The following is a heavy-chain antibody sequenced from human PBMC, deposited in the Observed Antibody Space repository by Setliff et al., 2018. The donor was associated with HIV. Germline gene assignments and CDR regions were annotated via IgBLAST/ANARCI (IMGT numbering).Heavy chain of an antibody. CDR3: ARATRTIFGVVYFDY. V-gene: IGHV4-4*09. CDR1: GGSSNSYY. Sequence: PSETLSLTCTVSGGSSNSYYWSWIRQPPGKGLEWIGYIYTSGGTNYNPSLKSRVTISVDTSKNQFSLKLNSVTAADTAVYYYARATRTIFGVVYFDYWGQGTLVTVS. D-gene: IGHD3-3*01. J-gene: IGHJ4*02. CDR2: IYTSGGT.